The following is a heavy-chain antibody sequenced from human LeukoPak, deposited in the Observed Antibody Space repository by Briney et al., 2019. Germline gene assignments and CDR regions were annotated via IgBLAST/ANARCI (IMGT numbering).Heavy chain of an antibody. Sequence: GASVKVSCKASGYTFTGYYMHWVRQAPGQGLEWMGWINPNSGGTNYAQKFQGWVTMTTDTSTSTAYMELRSLRSDDTAVYYCARFVVVATFNWFDPWGQGTLVTVSS. V-gene: IGHV1-2*04. J-gene: IGHJ5*02. D-gene: IGHD2-15*01. CDR1: GYTFTGYY. CDR2: INPNSGGT. CDR3: ARFVVVATFNWFDP.